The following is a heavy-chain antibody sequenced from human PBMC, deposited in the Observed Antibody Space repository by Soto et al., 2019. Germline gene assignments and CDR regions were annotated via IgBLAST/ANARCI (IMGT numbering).Heavy chain of an antibody. CDR3: ASGKSQKSHDRMGFYYYIDV. Sequence: QVQLAQSGAEVKKPGSSVKISCTASGVTFNNYTFTWVRRAPGQGLEWMGKVIPILDASNYAEKFQDRVKNAADRTTSKVYKEMSCLRSDASAIYYCASGKSQKSHDRMGFYYYIDVWAKETTVTVSS. V-gene: IGHV1-69*08. CDR2: VIPILDAS. J-gene: IGHJ6*03. CDR1: GVTFNNYT. D-gene: IGHD1-1*01.